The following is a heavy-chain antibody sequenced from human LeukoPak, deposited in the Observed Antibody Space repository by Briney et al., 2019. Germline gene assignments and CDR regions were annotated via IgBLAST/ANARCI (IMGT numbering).Heavy chain of an antibody. CDR2: IGTAGDT. D-gene: IGHD6-19*01. CDR1: GFTFSSYD. CDR3: ARGGSGWSFDY. V-gene: IGHV3-13*01. J-gene: IGHJ4*02. Sequence: GGSLRLSCAASGFTFSSYDMHWVRQVTGKGLEWVSAIGTAGDTYYPGSVKGRFTISRENAKNSLYLQMNSLRAGDTAVYYCARGGSGWSFDYWGQGTLVTVSS.